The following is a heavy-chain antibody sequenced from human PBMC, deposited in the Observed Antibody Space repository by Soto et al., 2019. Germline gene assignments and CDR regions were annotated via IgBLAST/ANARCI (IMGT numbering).Heavy chain of an antibody. V-gene: IGHV1-18*04. J-gene: IGHJ6*02. D-gene: IGHD6-19*01. CDR2: INAYNGNT. CDR3: ARDFQQWLVLPFYGMDV. Sequence: ASVKVSCKASGYTFTSYYMHWVRQAPGQGLEWMGLINAYNGNTNYAQKLQGRVTMTTDTSTSTAHMELSSLRSDDTAVYYCARDFQQWLVLPFYGMDVWGQGTTVSVSS. CDR1: GYTFTSYY.